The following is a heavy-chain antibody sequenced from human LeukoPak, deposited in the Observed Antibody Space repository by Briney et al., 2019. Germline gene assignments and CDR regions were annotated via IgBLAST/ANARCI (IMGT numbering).Heavy chain of an antibody. V-gene: IGHV3-74*01. J-gene: IGHJ6*03. CDR3: AKDHEDFTRADFWSGYSIYYMDV. D-gene: IGHD3-3*01. CDR1: GFTLSSYW. CDR2: IKSDGSTT. Sequence: GGSLRLSCAASGFTLSSYWMHWVRQAPGKGLVWVSRIKSDGSTTNYADSVKGRFTISRDNAKNTLYLQMNSLRAEDTAVYYCAKDHEDFTRADFWSGYSIYYMDVWGKGTTVTVSS.